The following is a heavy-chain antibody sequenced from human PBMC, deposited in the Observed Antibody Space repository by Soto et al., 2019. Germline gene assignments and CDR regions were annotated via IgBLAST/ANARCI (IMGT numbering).Heavy chain of an antibody. Sequence: ASVKVSCKASGYTFTSYGISWVRQAPGQGLEWMGWISAYNGNTNYAQKLQGRVTMTTDTSTSTAYMELRSLRSDDTAVYYCARVLDIVVVPAARGAFDIWGQGTMVTRLL. CDR3: ARVLDIVVVPAARGAFDI. CDR1: GYTFTSYG. CDR2: ISAYNGNT. V-gene: IGHV1-18*01. J-gene: IGHJ3*02. D-gene: IGHD2-2*01.